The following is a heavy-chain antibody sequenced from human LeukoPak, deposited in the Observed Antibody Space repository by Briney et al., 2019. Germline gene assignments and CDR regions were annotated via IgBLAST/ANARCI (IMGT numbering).Heavy chain of an antibody. CDR3: GSGPVVRTAPFDY. J-gene: IGHJ4*02. D-gene: IGHD3-10*01. Sequence: GGSLRLSCGASGFTFSSYAMSWVRQAPGKGLEWVSAISGSGGSTYYADSVKGRFTISRDNSKNTLYLQMNSLRAEDTAVYYCGSGPVVRTAPFDYWGQGTLVTVSS. CDR1: GFTFSSYA. CDR2: ISGSGGST. V-gene: IGHV3-23*01.